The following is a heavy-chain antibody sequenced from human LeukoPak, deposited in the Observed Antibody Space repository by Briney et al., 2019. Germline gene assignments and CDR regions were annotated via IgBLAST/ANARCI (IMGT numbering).Heavy chain of an antibody. J-gene: IGHJ4*02. D-gene: IGHD1-1*01. Sequence: PGGSLRLSCAASGFTFSSYAMHWVRQAPGKGLEWVPTISGGGGTTYYADSVKGRFTISRDNSKSTLYLQMNSLRAEDTAVYYCAKSPGGHWNPTHYWGQGTLVTVSS. CDR1: GFTFSSYA. CDR2: ISGGGGTT. CDR3: AKSPGGHWNPTHY. V-gene: IGHV3-23*01.